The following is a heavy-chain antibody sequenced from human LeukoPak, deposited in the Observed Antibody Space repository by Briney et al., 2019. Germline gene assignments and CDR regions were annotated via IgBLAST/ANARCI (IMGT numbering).Heavy chain of an antibody. CDR3: ARAHIAAAGTGFVDY. CDR1: GGSISSGGYY. D-gene: IGHD6-13*01. V-gene: IGHV4-30-2*01. CDR2: IYHSGST. J-gene: IGHJ4*02. Sequence: SETLSLTCTVSGGSISSGGYYWRWIRQPPGKGLEWIGYIYHSGSTYYNPSLKSRVTISVDRSKNQFSLKLSSVTAADTAVYYCARAHIAAAGTGFVDYWGQGTLVTVSS.